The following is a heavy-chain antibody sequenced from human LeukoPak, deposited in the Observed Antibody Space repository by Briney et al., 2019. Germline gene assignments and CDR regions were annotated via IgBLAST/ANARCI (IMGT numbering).Heavy chain of an antibody. CDR1: GGSISSGGYS. Sequence: SETLSLTCTVSGGSISSGGYSWSWIRQPPGKGLEWIGYIYHSGSTYYNPSLKSRVTISVDRSKNQFSLKLSSVTAADTAVYYCARVQPLYYYGSGSYYNGAFDIWGQGTMVTVSS. D-gene: IGHD3-10*01. CDR2: IYHSGST. J-gene: IGHJ3*02. V-gene: IGHV4-30-2*01. CDR3: ARVQPLYYYGSGSYYNGAFDI.